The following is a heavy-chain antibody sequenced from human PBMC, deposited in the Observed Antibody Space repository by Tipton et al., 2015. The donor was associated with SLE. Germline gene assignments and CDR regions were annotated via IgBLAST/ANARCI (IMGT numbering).Heavy chain of an antibody. CDR2: IYYSGST. Sequence: LRLSCTVSGGSISSSSYYGGWIRQAPGKGLEWIGSIYYSGSTYYNPSLKSRVTISVDTSKNQFSLKLSSVTAADTTLYYCARTITGTTRVTDAFDIWGHGAMGTVSS. CDR3: ARTITGTTRVTDAFDI. V-gene: IGHV4-39*01. J-gene: IGHJ3*02. CDR1: GGSISSSSYY. D-gene: IGHD1-7*01.